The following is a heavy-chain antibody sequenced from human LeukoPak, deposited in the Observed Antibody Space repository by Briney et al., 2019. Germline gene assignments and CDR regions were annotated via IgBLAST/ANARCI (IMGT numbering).Heavy chain of an antibody. CDR1: GYTFTGYH. CDR2: INPNNGGT. Sequence: ASVKVSCKASGYTFTGYHLHWVRQAPGQGLEWMGWINPNNGGTNYAQKFQGRVTMTRDMSISTAYMELSRLTSDDTAVHSCARDPSNTYYYDPWGQGTLVTVSS. J-gene: IGHJ4*02. D-gene: IGHD3-22*01. CDR3: ARDPSNTYYYDP. V-gene: IGHV1-2*02.